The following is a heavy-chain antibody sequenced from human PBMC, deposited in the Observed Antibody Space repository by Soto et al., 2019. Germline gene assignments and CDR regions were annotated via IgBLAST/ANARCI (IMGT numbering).Heavy chain of an antibody. D-gene: IGHD2-15*01. Sequence: QVQLEQSGAEVKKPGSSVKVSFKSSGGSFSSYDISWVREAPGQGIEWMGGIIPIFGTANYAEKFQGRVTITADESTSTAYMELSSLRSEDTAVYYCARESRYCSGGSCYFLPGIDYWGQGTLVTVSS. CDR3: ARESRYCSGGSCYFLPGIDY. CDR1: GGSFSSYD. CDR2: IIPIFGTA. V-gene: IGHV1-69*12. J-gene: IGHJ4*02.